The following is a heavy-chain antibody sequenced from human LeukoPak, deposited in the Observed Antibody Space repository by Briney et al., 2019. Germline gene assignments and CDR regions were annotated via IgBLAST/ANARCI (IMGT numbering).Heavy chain of an antibody. Sequence: SETLSLTCAVSGGSISSGGYSWSWIRQPPGKGLEWIGYIYHSGSTYYNPSLKSRVTISVDRSKNQFSPKLSSVTAADTAVYYCARLPVDCSSTSCYHAFDIWGQGTMVTVPS. CDR2: IYHSGST. CDR3: ARLPVDCSSTSCYHAFDI. D-gene: IGHD2-2*01. J-gene: IGHJ3*02. V-gene: IGHV4-30-2*01. CDR1: GGSISSGGYS.